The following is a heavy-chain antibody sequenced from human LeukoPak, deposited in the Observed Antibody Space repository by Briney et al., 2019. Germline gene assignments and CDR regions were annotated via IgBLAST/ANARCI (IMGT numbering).Heavy chain of an antibody. CDR3: ARDGCGGDCYYRWFDP. CDR1: GGSISSSSYY. Sequence: SETLSLTCTVSGGSISSSSYYWSWIRQPPGKGLEWIGYIYYSGSTNYNPSLKSRVTISVDTSKNQFSLKLSSVTAADTAVYYCARDGCGGDCYYRWFDPWGQGTLVTVSS. V-gene: IGHV4-61*01. D-gene: IGHD2-21*02. CDR2: IYYSGST. J-gene: IGHJ5*02.